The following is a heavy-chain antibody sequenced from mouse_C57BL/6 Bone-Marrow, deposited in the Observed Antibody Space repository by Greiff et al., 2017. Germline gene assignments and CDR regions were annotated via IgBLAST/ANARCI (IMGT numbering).Heavy chain of an antibody. J-gene: IGHJ3*01. Sequence: EVQLQQPGAELVRPGASVKLSCTASGFNIKDDYMHWVKQRPEQGLEWIGWIDPENGDTEYASKFQGKATITADTSSNTAYLQLTSLTSEDTAVYYCTTDNWDDAYWGQGTLVTVSA. CDR3: TTDNWDDAY. D-gene: IGHD4-1*02. CDR2: IDPENGDT. CDR1: GFNIKDDY. V-gene: IGHV14-4*01.